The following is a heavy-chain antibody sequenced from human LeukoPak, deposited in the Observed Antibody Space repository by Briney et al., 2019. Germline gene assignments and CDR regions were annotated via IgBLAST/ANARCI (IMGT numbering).Heavy chain of an antibody. D-gene: IGHD3-16*01. J-gene: IGHJ6*02. Sequence: GGSLRLSCAASGFTFSHYWMSWVRQAPGKGLEWVANMNRGGSEKNYVDSMKGRTTISRDNAKNSLYLQMNSLGVEDTAVYYCARDGGIIRFGGQDVWGQGTTVTVS. CDR1: GFTFSHYW. CDR3: ARDGGIIRFGGQDV. CDR2: MNRGGSEK. V-gene: IGHV3-7*01.